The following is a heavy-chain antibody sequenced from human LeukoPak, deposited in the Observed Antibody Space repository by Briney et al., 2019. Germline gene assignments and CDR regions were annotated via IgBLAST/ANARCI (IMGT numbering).Heavy chain of an antibody. J-gene: IGHJ6*03. V-gene: IGHV4-4*07. D-gene: IGHD2-2*01. CDR3: ARQNCTLTSCYDYYHYHMDV. Sequence: SETLSLTCTVSGGSISSYYWSWIRQLAGKGLEWIGRIYTSGSTTYNPSLKSRVTMSVDTSKNQFSLKLTSVTAADTAVYYCARQNCTLTSCYDYYHYHMDVWGKGTAVTISS. CDR1: GGSISSYY. CDR2: IYTSGST.